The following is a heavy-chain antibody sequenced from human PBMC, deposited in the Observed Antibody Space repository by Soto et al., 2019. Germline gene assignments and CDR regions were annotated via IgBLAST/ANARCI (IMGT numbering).Heavy chain of an antibody. V-gene: IGHV4-4*02. D-gene: IGHD3-22*01. CDR2: IYHSGST. Sequence: QVQLQESGPGLVKPSGTLSLTCAVSGGSISSSNWWSWVRQPPGKGLEWIGEIYHSGSTNYNPSPKSRVTISVDKSKNPFSLKLSSVTAADTAVYYCARLNYYDSSGNYGMDVWGQGTTVTVSS. CDR3: ARLNYYDSSGNYGMDV. CDR1: GGSISSSNW. J-gene: IGHJ6*02.